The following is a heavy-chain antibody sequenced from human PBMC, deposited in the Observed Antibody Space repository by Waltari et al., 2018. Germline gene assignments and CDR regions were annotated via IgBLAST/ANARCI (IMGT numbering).Heavy chain of an antibody. Sequence: EVQLVESGGGLVQPGKSLRLSCAASGFGFDDNAMQWVRQAPGQGLEWVSSINWNGYTSVYGDSVKGRFTISRDNSKNTLYLQMNSLRAEDTAIYYCAKDLRGPEAGTWYFDLWGRGTLVTVSS. J-gene: IGHJ2*01. CDR3: AKDLRGPEAGTWYFDL. V-gene: IGHV3-9*01. CDR1: GFGFDDNA. D-gene: IGHD6-13*01. CDR2: INWNGYTS.